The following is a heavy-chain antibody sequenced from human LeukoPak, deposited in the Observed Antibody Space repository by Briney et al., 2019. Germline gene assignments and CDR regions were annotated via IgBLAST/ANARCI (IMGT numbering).Heavy chain of an antibody. J-gene: IGHJ4*02. Sequence: GASVKVSCKASGYTFTSYDINWVRQATGQGLEWMGWMNPNSGNTGYAQKFQGRVTMTRNTSISTAYMELSSLRCEDTAVYYCATGLYSYGTSDYWGQGTLVTVS. V-gene: IGHV1-8*01. D-gene: IGHD5-18*01. CDR3: ATGLYSYGTSDY. CDR2: MNPNSGNT. CDR1: GYTFTSYD.